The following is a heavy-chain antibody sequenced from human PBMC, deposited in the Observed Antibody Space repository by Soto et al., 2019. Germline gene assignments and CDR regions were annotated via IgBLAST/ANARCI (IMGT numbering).Heavy chain of an antibody. CDR2: ISYDGSNK. CDR1: GFTFSSYG. CDR3: AKVPYYYDSSGSPFDY. Sequence: QVQLVESGGGVVQPGRSLRLSCAASGFTFSSYGMHWVRQAPGKGLEWVAVISYDGSNKYYADSVKGRFTISRDNSKNTLYLQMNSLRAEDTAVYYCAKVPYYYDSSGSPFDYWGQGTLVTVSS. D-gene: IGHD3-22*01. V-gene: IGHV3-30*18. J-gene: IGHJ4*02.